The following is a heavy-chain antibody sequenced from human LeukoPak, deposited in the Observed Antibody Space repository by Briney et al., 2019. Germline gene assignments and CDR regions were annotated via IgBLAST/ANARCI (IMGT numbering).Heavy chain of an antibody. CDR2: IYTSGSN. D-gene: IGHD3-10*01. CDR1: GGSISSYY. Sequence: SETLSLTCTVSGGSISSYYWSWIRQPAGKGLEWIGRIYTSGSNNYNPSLKSRVTMSVDTSKNQFSMKLSYVTAEDTAVYYCAREKGSGSYYIPRGFDPWGQGTLVTVSS. V-gene: IGHV4-4*07. J-gene: IGHJ5*02. CDR3: AREKGSGSYYIPRGFDP.